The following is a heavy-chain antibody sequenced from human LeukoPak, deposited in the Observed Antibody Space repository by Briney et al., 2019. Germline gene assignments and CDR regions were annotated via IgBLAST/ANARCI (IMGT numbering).Heavy chain of an antibody. CDR2: IYYSGST. CDR3: ARGYCSGGSCLYDYYFDY. D-gene: IGHD2-15*01. V-gene: IGHV4-59*01. CDR1: GGSISSYY. J-gene: IGHJ4*02. Sequence: SETLSLTCTVSGGSISSYYWSWIRQPPGKGLEWFGYIYYSGSTNYNPSLNSRVTISVDTSKNQFSLKLSSVTAADTAVYYCARGYCSGGSCLYDYYFDYWGQGTLVIVSS.